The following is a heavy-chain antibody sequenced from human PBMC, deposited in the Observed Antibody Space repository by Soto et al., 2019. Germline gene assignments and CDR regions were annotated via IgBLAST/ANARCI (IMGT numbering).Heavy chain of an antibody. D-gene: IGHD3-10*01. J-gene: IGHJ6*03. CDR1: GYTFTSYD. Sequence: GASVKVSCKAPGYTFTSYDINWVRQATGQGLEWMGWMNPNSGNTGYAQKFQGRVTMTRNTSISTAYMELSSLRSEDTAVYYCARAPVLLWFGELLSYYYMDVWGKGTTVTVSS. V-gene: IGHV1-8*01. CDR3: ARAPVLLWFGELLSYYYMDV. CDR2: MNPNSGNT.